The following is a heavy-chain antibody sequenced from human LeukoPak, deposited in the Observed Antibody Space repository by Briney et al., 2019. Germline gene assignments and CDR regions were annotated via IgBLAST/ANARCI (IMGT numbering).Heavy chain of an antibody. CDR1: GYTLTELS. D-gene: IGHD3-10*01. V-gene: IGHV1-24*01. CDR2: FVPEDGET. CDR3: ATPRDHYYGSHSGFDP. J-gene: IGHJ5*02. Sequence: GASVKVSCKVSGYTLTELSMHWVRQGPGEGLGWMGGFVPEDGETIYAQKFQGRVTMTEETSTDTAYMELSSLRSEDRAVYYCATPRDHYYGSHSGFDPWGQGTLVTVSS.